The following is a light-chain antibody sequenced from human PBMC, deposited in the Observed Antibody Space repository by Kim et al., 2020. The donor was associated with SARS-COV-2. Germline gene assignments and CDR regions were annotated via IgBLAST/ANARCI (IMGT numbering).Light chain of an antibody. CDR2: QQT. CDR3: QAWDSSTAV. CDR1: KLGDKY. Sequence: SRSPGQTASITYSGSKLGDKYAYWYQKKPGQSPILVSYQQTRQPSGISQRCSGSSFGNTATLTLSRAQTMDEADYYCQAWDSSTAVFGGGTKLTVL. J-gene: IGLJ3*02. V-gene: IGLV3-1*01.